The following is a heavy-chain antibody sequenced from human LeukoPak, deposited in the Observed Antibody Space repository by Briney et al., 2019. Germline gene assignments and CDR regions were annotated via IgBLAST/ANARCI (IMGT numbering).Heavy chain of an antibody. Sequence: GGSLRLSCVASGFTFSSYYMSWVRQAPGKGLEWVSSISSSSSYIYYADSVKGRFTISRDNAKNSLYLQMNSLRAEDTAVYYCARVSILIVPYYAFDIWGQGTMVTVSS. D-gene: IGHD2/OR15-2a*01. CDR2: ISSSSSYI. J-gene: IGHJ3*02. CDR3: ARVSILIVPYYAFDI. V-gene: IGHV3-21*01. CDR1: GFTFSSYY.